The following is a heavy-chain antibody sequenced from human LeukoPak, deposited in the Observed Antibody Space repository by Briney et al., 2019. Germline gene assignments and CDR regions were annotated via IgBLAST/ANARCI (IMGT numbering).Heavy chain of an antibody. V-gene: IGHV4-34*01. CDR2: INHSGST. Sequence: SQTLSLTCAVYGGSFSGYYWSWIRQPPGKGLEWIGEINHSGSTNYNPSLKSRVTISVDTSKNQFSLKLSSVTAADTAVYYCARGAPDILTGYEAWGQGTLVTVSS. J-gene: IGHJ5*02. D-gene: IGHD3-9*01. CDR3: ARGAPDILTGYEA. CDR1: GGSFSGYY.